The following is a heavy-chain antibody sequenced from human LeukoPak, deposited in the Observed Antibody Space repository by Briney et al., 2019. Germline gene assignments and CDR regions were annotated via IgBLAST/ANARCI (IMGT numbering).Heavy chain of an antibody. J-gene: IGHJ4*02. CDR3: AKSNVSSGRYFASLLRHPFDY. CDR1: GFTFDDYA. V-gene: IGHV3-9*01. Sequence: GRSLRLSCAASGFTFDDYAMHWVRQAPGKGLEWVSGISWNSGSIGYADSVKGRFTISRDNAKNSLYLQMNSLRAEDTALYYCAKSNVSSGRYFASLLRHPFDYWGQGTLVTVSS. D-gene: IGHD6-19*01. CDR2: ISWNSGSI.